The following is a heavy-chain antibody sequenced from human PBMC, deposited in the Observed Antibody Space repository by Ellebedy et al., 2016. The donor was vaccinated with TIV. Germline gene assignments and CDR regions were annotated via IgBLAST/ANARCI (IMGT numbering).Heavy chain of an antibody. CDR1: GFTFSTYG. Sequence: GGSLRLSCAASGFTFSTYGMHWVRQAPGKGLEWVAVIWYDGSNKYYADSVKGRFTISRDNSKNTLYLQINSLRAEDTAVYYCARDRGTTMIVSDYWGQGTLVTVSS. CDR2: IWYDGSNK. J-gene: IGHJ4*02. V-gene: IGHV3-33*08. CDR3: ARDRGTTMIVSDY. D-gene: IGHD3-22*01.